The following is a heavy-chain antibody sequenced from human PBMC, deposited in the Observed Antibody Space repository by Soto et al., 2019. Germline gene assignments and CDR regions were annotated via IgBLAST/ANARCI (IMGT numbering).Heavy chain of an antibody. J-gene: IGHJ6*02. CDR3: AKDNLRQAGGYYYYYGMDV. Sequence: SCAASGFTFSSYGMHWVRQAPGKGLEWVAVISYDGSNKYYADSVKGRFTISRDNSKNTLYLQMNSLRAEDTAVYYCAKDNLRQAGGYYYYYGMDVWGQGTTVTVSS. CDR2: ISYDGSNK. D-gene: IGHD2-8*02. CDR1: GFTFSSYG. V-gene: IGHV3-30*18.